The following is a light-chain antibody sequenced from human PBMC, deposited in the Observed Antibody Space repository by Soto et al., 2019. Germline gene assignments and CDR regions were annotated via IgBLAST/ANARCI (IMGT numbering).Light chain of an antibody. Sequence: EIVLTQSPVTLSLSPGERATLSCRASQSVSSYLGWYQQKPGQAPRLLIYDASNRATGIPARFSGSGSGTDFTLTISSLEPEDVAVYYCQQRNSWPLTFGGGTKVEIK. J-gene: IGKJ4*01. CDR2: DAS. CDR3: QQRNSWPLT. CDR1: QSVSSY. V-gene: IGKV3-11*01.